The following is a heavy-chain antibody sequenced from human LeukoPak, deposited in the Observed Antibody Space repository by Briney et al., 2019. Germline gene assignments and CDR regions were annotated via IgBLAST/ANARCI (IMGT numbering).Heavy chain of an antibody. Sequence: GGSLRLSCAASGFTFSDYYMSWIRQAPGKGLEWVSYISSSGSTIYYADSLKGRFTISRDNAKNSVYLQMNNLRDEDTAVYYCARIGYSSSSFDYWGQGTLVTVSS. D-gene: IGHD6-13*01. CDR3: ARIGYSSSSFDY. V-gene: IGHV3-11*04. CDR1: GFTFSDYY. J-gene: IGHJ4*02. CDR2: ISSSGSTI.